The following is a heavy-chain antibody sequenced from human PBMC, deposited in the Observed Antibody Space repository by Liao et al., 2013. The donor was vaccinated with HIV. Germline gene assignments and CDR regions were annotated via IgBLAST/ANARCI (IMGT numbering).Heavy chain of an antibody. CDR1: GDSIRSTSFF. J-gene: IGHJ1*01. Sequence: QLQLQESGPGLVKPSETLSLTCTASGDSIRSTSFFWSWIRQSPVKGLEWIGSIYTSGSTNYNPSLKSRVTMSVDTSKNQFSLKLSSVTAADTAVYYCARGYDILTGYYVYEYFQHWGQG. V-gene: IGHV4-39*07. D-gene: IGHD3-9*01. CDR3: ARGYDILTGYYVYEYFQH. CDR2: IYTSGST.